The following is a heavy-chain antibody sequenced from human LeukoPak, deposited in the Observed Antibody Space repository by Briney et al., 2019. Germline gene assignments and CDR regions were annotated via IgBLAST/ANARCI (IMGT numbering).Heavy chain of an antibody. Sequence: GGSLRLSCAASGFTFSSYGMHWVRQAPGKGLEWVAFIRYDGSNKYYADSVKGRFTISRDNSKNTLYLQMNSLRAEDTAVYYCAKGRGRVYYDSSGYYDWGQGTLVTVSS. CDR2: IRYDGSNK. V-gene: IGHV3-30*02. CDR3: AKGRGRVYYDSSGYYD. J-gene: IGHJ4*02. CDR1: GFTFSSYG. D-gene: IGHD3-22*01.